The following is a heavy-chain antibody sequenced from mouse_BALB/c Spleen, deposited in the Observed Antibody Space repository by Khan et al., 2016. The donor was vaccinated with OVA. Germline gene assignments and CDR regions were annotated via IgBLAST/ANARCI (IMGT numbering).Heavy chain of an antibody. CDR3: GREGAYQRSEGWFAY. J-gene: IGHJ3*01. CDR1: GYTFTSYT. CDR2: INPSNDYT. D-gene: IGHD2-14*01. Sequence: VQLQQSRAELARPGASVKMSCKASGYTFTSYTIHWVRQRPGQAPEWIGHINPSNDYTNYNQNFKDKATLIVDKSSTTAYMQLSSLTSEDSAVYYCGREGAYQRSEGWFAYWGQGTLVTGSA. V-gene: IGHV1-4*01.